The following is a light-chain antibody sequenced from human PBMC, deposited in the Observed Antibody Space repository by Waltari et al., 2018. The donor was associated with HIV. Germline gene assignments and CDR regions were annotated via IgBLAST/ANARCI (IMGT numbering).Light chain of an antibody. CDR2: GAS. CDR1: QGINSY. V-gene: IGKV1-9*01. CDR3: QQLNRYPPFT. Sequence: DIQLTQSPSFLSASVADRVTITCRASQGINSYLAWYQQKPGKAPKLLIYGASTLQSGVPSRFSGSGSGTEFTLTIRGLQPEDFATYYCQQLNRYPPFTFGPGTKVDIK. J-gene: IGKJ3*01.